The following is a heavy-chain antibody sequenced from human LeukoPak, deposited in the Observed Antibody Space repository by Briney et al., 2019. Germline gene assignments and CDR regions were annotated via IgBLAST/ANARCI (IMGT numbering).Heavy chain of an antibody. Sequence: SETLSLTCAVSGGSISSGGHSWSWIRQPPGKGLEWIGYIYYSGSTYYNPSLKSRVTISVDTSKNQFSLKLSSVTAADTAVYYCARDSSGYYWDAFDIWGQGTMVTVSS. CDR3: ARDSSGYYWDAFDI. J-gene: IGHJ3*02. CDR2: IYYSGST. V-gene: IGHV4-30-4*07. CDR1: GGSISSGGHS. D-gene: IGHD3-22*01.